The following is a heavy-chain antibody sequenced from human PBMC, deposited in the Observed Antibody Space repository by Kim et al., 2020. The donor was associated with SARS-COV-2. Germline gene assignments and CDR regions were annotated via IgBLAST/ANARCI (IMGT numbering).Heavy chain of an antibody. CDR2: SSGRT. V-gene: IGHV4-59*09. J-gene: IGHJ4*02. Sequence: SSGRTTYTPSLQKPVTISVDTSKNQFSMKLSSVTAADTAVYYCVRGFDYWGQGTLVTVSS. CDR3: VRGFDY.